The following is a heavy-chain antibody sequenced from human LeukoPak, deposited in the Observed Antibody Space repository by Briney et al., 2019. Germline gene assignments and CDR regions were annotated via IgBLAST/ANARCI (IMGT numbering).Heavy chain of an antibody. V-gene: IGHV3-53*01. D-gene: IGHD2-2*01. CDR2: IYSEGTT. Sequence: GGSLRLSCAASGFTVSNNYMIWIRQAPGKGPEWVSLIYSEGTTSYADSVKGRFTISRDNSKNTLYLQMNSLRAEDTAVYYCAKAGYCSSTSCYEAWNPWDYWGQGTLVTVSS. J-gene: IGHJ4*02. CDR3: AKAGYCSSTSCYEAWNPWDY. CDR1: GFTVSNNY.